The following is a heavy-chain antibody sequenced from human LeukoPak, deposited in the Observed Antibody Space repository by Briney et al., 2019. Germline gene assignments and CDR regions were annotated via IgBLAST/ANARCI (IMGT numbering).Heavy chain of an antibody. J-gene: IGHJ4*02. CDR1: GFTFSSYS. CDR2: ISSSSSYI. D-gene: IGHD3-10*01. V-gene: IGHV3-21*01. CDR3: ARGQLKTGSYFDY. Sequence: GGSLRLSCAASGFTFSSYSMNWVRQAPGKGLEWVSSISSSSSYIYYADSVKGRFTISRDNAKNSLYLQMNSLRAEDTAVYYCARGQLKTGSYFDYWGQGTLVTVSS.